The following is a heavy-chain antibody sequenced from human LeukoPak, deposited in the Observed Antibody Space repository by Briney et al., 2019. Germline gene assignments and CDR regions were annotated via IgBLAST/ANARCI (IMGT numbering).Heavy chain of an antibody. CDR3: ARDRYDYGDYGIFDY. D-gene: IGHD4-17*01. CDR1: GGSISSYY. J-gene: IGHJ4*02. CDR2: IYTSGST. Sequence: SETLSLTCTVSGGSISSYYWSWIRQPAGKGLEWIGRIYTSGSTNYNPSLKSRVTMSVDTSKNQFSLKLSPVTAADTAVYYCARDRYDYGDYGIFDYWGQGTLVTVSS. V-gene: IGHV4-4*07.